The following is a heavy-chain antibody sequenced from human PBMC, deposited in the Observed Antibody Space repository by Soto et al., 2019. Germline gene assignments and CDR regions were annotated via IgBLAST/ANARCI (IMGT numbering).Heavy chain of an antibody. V-gene: IGHV3-30-3*01. CDR3: ARDRSRNFDWLSRFDN. D-gene: IGHD3-9*01. J-gene: IGHJ4*02. Sequence: PGGSLRLSCAASGFPFISYAMNWVRQAPGKGLEWVAVISYDGSSKSYADSVKGRFTISRDNPKNTLYLHMNSLRVEDTAVYYCARDRSRNFDWLSRFDNWGQGTLVTVSS. CDR1: GFPFISYA. CDR2: ISYDGSSK.